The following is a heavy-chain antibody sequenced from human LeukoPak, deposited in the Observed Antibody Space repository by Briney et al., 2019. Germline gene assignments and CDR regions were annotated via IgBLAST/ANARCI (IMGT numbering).Heavy chain of an antibody. J-gene: IGHJ3*02. CDR2: ISYTGSNK. V-gene: IGHV3-30-3*01. CDR3: ARGSSSLRAVVVDIDT. D-gene: IGHD2-15*01. CDR1: GFTFSNYA. Sequence: GGSLRLSCAASGFTFSNYAMHWVRQAPGKGLEWVTVISYTGSNKYYADSVKGRFTISRDNSKNTLYLQMNSLRTEDTAVYYCARGSSSLRAVVVDIDTWGQGTMVTVSS.